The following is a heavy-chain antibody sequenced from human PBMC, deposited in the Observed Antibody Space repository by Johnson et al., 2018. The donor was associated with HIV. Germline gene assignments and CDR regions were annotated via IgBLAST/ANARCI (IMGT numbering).Heavy chain of an antibody. V-gene: IGHV3-30*04. D-gene: IGHD6-19*01. CDR2: ITYDGRNK. CDR3: VRDQGSGWPTNAFDI. J-gene: IGHJ3*02. Sequence: VQLVESGGAVVQPGRFLRVSCAASGFTFRSYAMHWVRQAPGKGLEWVAVITYDGRNKYYADFVKGRFIISRDNSKNMTNLQMNGLSGEDTADYYCVRDQGSGWPTNAFDIWGQGTRVTVSS. CDR1: GFTFRSYA.